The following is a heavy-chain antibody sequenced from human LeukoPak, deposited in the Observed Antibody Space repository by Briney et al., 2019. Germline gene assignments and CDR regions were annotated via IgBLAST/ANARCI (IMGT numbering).Heavy chain of an antibody. CDR2: IYYSGST. Sequence: SETLSLTCGVSGYSISSGYYWGWIRQPPGKGLEWIGCIYYSGSTYYNPSLKSRVTISVDTSKNQFSLKLSSVTAADTAVYYCARPAANYYDSSDYWGQGTLVTVSS. V-gene: IGHV4-38-2*01. CDR1: GYSISSGYY. CDR3: ARPAANYYDSSDY. D-gene: IGHD3-22*01. J-gene: IGHJ4*02.